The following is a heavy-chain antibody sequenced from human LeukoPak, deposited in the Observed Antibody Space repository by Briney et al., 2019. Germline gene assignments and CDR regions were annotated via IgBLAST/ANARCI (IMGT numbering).Heavy chain of an antibody. CDR1: GGSISSNSYY. Sequence: PSETLSLTCAVSGGSISSNSYYWGWIRQPPGKGLEWIGSIYYSGSTYYNPSLKSRVTISVDTSKNQFSLKLSSVTPEDTAVYYCARNLIPEQLVLNFWGQGTLVTVSS. V-gene: IGHV4-39*07. J-gene: IGHJ4*02. D-gene: IGHD6-13*01. CDR2: IYYSGST. CDR3: ARNLIPEQLVLNF.